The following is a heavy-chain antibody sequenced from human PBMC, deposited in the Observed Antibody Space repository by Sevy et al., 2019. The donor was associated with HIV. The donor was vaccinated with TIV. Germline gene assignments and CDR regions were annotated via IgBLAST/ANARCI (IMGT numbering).Heavy chain of an antibody. V-gene: IGHV4-59*01. CDR1: GGSISSYY. CDR2: SYYSGST. Sequence: SETLSLTCTVSGGSISSYYWSWIRQPPGKGLEWIGYSYYSGSTNTNPSLKSRATISVDTSKNQFSLKLSSVTAADTAVYYCARDRGRYYDFWSGYYSPDGMDVWGQGTTVTVSS. D-gene: IGHD3-3*01. J-gene: IGHJ6*02. CDR3: ARDRGRYYDFWSGYYSPDGMDV.